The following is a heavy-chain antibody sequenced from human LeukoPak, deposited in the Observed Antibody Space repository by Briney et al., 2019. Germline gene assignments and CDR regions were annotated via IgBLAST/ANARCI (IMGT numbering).Heavy chain of an antibody. V-gene: IGHV3-30-3*01. CDR1: GFTVSSKY. Sequence: GGSLRLSCATSGFTVSSKYMSWVRQAPGKGLEWVAVISYDGSNKYYADSVKGRFTISRDNSKNTLYLQMNSLRAEDTAVYYCARERRYDEYYYYGMDVWGQGTTVTVSS. D-gene: IGHD3-3*01. CDR2: ISYDGSNK. J-gene: IGHJ6*02. CDR3: ARERRYDEYYYYGMDV.